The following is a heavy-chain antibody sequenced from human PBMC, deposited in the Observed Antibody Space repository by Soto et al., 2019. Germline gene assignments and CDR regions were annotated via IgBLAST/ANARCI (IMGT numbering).Heavy chain of an antibody. CDR2: IYYSGST. D-gene: IGHD1-26*01. J-gene: IGHJ4*02. CDR1: GDSMSNYY. CDR3: ARDGSYRGHFDY. V-gene: IGHV4-59*01. Sequence: SETPSPTCSVSGDSMSNYYWSWIRQPPGKGLEWIGFIYYSGSTNYNASLKSRVTISVDTSKNQFSLNLSSVTAADMAMYYCARDGSYRGHFDYWGQGTLVTVSS.